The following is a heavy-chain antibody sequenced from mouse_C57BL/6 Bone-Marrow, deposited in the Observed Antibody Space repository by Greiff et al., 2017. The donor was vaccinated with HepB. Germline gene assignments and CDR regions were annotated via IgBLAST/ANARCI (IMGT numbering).Heavy chain of an antibody. J-gene: IGHJ1*03. V-gene: IGHV1-55*01. CDR2: IYPGSGST. Sequence: QVQLQQPGAEPVKPGASVKMSCKASGYTFTCYWITRVKQRSGQGLEWIGDIYPGSGSTNYNEKFKSKATLTVDTSSSTAYMQLSSLTAKDSAVYFCARGGGLLLWYIEVCGTGTTVTVSS. CDR3: ARGGGLLLWYIEV. CDR1: GYTFTCYW. D-gene: IGHD2-3*01.